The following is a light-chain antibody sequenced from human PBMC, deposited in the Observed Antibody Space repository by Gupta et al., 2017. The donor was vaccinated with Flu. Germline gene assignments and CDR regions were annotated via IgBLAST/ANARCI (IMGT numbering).Light chain of an antibody. Sequence: EIVLTQSPGTLSLSPGERATLSCRASQSVYSDYLAWYQQKPGQAPRLLIYGASIRATDIPDRFSGSGSGADFTLTISRLEPEDFAVYYCQQYGGSPRTFGQGTNVEIK. CDR1: QSVYSDY. V-gene: IGKV3-20*01. J-gene: IGKJ1*01. CDR3: QQYGGSPRT. CDR2: GAS.